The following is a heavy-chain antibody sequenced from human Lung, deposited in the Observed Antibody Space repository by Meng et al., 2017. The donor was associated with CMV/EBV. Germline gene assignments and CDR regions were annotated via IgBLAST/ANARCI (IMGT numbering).Heavy chain of an antibody. CDR1: GFTFSSYG. Sequence: GESLKISCAASGFTFSSYGMHWVRQAPGKGLEGVAFIRYDGKNEYYADSVKGRFSISRDDSKNTLYLQMNSLRPEDTAVYYCAKETGPISGGYYYYGIDVWGQGNXVNGAS. V-gene: IGHV3-30*02. CDR2: IRYDGKNE. CDR3: AKETGPISGGYYYYGIDV. J-gene: IGHJ6*02. D-gene: IGHD3-3*01.